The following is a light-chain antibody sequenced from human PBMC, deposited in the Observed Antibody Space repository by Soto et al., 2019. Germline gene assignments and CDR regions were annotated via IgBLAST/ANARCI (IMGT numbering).Light chain of an antibody. CDR3: SSYAVITL. CDR2: EVS. CDR1: SSDVGGYNY. J-gene: IGLJ2*01. Sequence: SALTQPPSASGSPGQSVTISCTGTSSDVGGYNYVSWYQQHPGKAPKLMIYEVSKRPSGVPDRFSGSKSGNTASLTVSGLQAEDEADYYWSSYAVITLFGGGTKLTVL. V-gene: IGLV2-8*01.